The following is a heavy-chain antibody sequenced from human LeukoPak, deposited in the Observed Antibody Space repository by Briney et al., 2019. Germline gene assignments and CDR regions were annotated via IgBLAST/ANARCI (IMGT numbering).Heavy chain of an antibody. J-gene: IGHJ4*02. CDR1: GGSISGYY. CDR3: AREVGATYYFDY. V-gene: IGHV4-59*01. D-gene: IGHD1-26*01. Sequence: SETLSFTCTVSGGSISGYYWSWIRQPPGKGLEWIGYIYYSGSTNYNPSLKSRVTISVDTSKNQFSLKLSPVTAADTAVYYCAREVGATYYFDYWGQGTLVTVSS. CDR2: IYYSGST.